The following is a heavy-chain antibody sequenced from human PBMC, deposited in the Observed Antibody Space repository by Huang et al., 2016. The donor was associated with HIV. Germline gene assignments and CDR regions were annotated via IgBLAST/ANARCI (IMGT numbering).Heavy chain of an antibody. CDR2: LYHGGKA. CDR3: ARGRYGTPNA. D-gene: IGHD5-18*01. V-gene: IGHV3-53*01. Sequence: EVPLVESGGGLVQPGGSLGLSCAASGFTVNSNYMTWVRQAPGKGLEWVSLLYHGGKAHYAESVKGRFTISGDISQNTVFLQMSSLGVEDTAVYYCARGRYGTPNAWGQGTLVTVSS. CDR1: GFTVNSNY. J-gene: IGHJ5*02.